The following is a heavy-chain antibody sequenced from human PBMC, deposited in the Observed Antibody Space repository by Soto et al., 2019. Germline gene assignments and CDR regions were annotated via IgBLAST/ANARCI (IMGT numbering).Heavy chain of an antibody. D-gene: IGHD3-9*01. Sequence: SGPTLVNPTQTLTLTCTFSGFSFTTSGVGVGWIRQPPGGALEWLALIYWDDDKRYSPSLKRRLTITKDTSKNQVVLTMTNMDPVDTATYYCAHSRQLRSFDWLLLLDYWGQGTLVTVSS. CDR3: AHSRQLRSFDWLLLLDY. CDR1: GFSFTTSGVG. CDR2: IYWDDDK. V-gene: IGHV2-5*02. J-gene: IGHJ4*02.